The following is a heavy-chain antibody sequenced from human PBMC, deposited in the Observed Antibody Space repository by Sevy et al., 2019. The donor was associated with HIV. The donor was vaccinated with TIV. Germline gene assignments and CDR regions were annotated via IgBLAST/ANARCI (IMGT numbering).Heavy chain of an antibody. CDR1: GGSITSLY. D-gene: IGHD6-25*01. CDR3: AGENAWGRGYA. V-gene: IGHV4-59*08. CDR2: IYYNGHI. Sequence: SETLSLTCTVSGGSITSLYWNWIRQPPGKGLEWIANIYYNGHINYNPSLKSRVTLTLDTSKNQFSLRLSSVTAADTAMYYCAGENAWGRGYAWGQGTLVTVAS. J-gene: IGHJ5*02.